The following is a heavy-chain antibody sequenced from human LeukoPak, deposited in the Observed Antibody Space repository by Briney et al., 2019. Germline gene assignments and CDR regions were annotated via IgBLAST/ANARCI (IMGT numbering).Heavy chain of an antibody. V-gene: IGHV3-30-3*01. J-gene: IGHJ4*02. CDR1: GFTFSSYA. CDR2: ISYDGSNK. CDR3: ASPEFMSTVVTGFDY. D-gene: IGHD4-23*01. Sequence: GGSLRLSCAASGFTFSSYAMHWVRQAPGKGLEWVAVISYDGSNKYYADSVKGRFTISRDNSKNTLYLQMDSLRAEDTAVYYCASPEFMSTVVTGFDYWGQGTLVTVSS.